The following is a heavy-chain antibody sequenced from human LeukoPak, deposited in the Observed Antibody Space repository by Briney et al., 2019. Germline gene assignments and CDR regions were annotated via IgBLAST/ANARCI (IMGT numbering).Heavy chain of an antibody. J-gene: IGHJ3*02. CDR3: ARRSGYYSGAFDI. CDR2: ISSSSSYI. D-gene: IGHD3-22*01. CDR1: GFTFSSYS. V-gene: IGHV3-21*01. Sequence: GGSLRLSCAASGFTFSSYSMNWVRRAPGKGLEWVSSISSSSSYIYYADSVKGRFTISRDNAKNSLYLQMNSLRAEDTAVYYCARRSGYYSGAFDIWGQGTMVTVSS.